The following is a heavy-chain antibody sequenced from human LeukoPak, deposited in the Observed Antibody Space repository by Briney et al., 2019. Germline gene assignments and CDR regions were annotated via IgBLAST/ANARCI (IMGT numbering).Heavy chain of an antibody. CDR1: GFTFSSYW. V-gene: IGHV3-74*01. Sequence: GSLRLSCAASGFTFSSYWMHWVCQAPGKGLVWVSRINSDGSSTSYADSVKGRFTISRDNAKNTLYLQMNSLRAEDTAVYYCARMSAVAGGLDYWGQGTLVTVSS. CDR3: ARMSAVAGGLDY. CDR2: INSDGSST. D-gene: IGHD6-19*01. J-gene: IGHJ4*02.